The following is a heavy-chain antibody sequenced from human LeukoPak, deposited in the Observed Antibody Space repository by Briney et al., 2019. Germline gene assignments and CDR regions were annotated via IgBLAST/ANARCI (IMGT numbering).Heavy chain of an antibody. J-gene: IGHJ5*02. Sequence: SVKLSCKPSGGTFSSYAISWVRQAPGQGLEWMGRIIPILGIANYAQKFQGRVTITADTSTSTAYMELSRLRSEDTAVYYCARDLGNWFDPWGQGTLVTVSS. CDR1: GGTFSSYA. CDR2: IIPILGIA. CDR3: ARDLGNWFDP. D-gene: IGHD3-16*01. V-gene: IGHV1-69*04.